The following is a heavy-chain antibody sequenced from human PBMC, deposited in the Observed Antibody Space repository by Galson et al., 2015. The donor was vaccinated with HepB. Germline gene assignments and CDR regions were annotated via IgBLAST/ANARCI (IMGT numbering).Heavy chain of an antibody. J-gene: IGHJ6*02. CDR1: GGTITTYH. CDR2: LYYSGST. V-gene: IGHV4-59*01. CDR3: ASLISDSNPMDV. D-gene: IGHD1-26*01. Sequence: SETLSLTCTVSGGTITTYHWNWIRQSPGKGLEWIGYLYYSGSTNYNSSLKSRVTISLDTSKNQFSLKLRSVTAADTAVYYCASLISDSNPMDVWGQGTTVTVSS.